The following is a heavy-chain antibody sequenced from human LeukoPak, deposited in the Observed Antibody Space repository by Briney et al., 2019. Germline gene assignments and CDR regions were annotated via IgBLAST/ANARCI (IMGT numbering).Heavy chain of an antibody. CDR3: ARESAVGALDY. J-gene: IGHJ4*02. CDR1: GYTFTGYY. D-gene: IGHD1-26*01. Sequence: ASVKVSCKASGYTFTGYYMHWVRQAPGQGLEWMGWINPNSGGTNYAQKLQGRVTMTTDTSTSTAYMELSSLRSEDTAVYYCARESAVGALDYWGQGTLVTVSS. CDR2: INPNSGGT. V-gene: IGHV1-2*02.